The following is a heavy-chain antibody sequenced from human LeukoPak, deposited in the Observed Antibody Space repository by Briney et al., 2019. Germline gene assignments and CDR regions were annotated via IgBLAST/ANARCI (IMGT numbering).Heavy chain of an antibody. CDR1: GFTFDDYA. J-gene: IGHJ4*02. CDR3: AKGVYDFWSGYYGSVDY. Sequence: GGSLRLSRAASGFTFDDYAMHWVRQAPGKGLEWVSGISWNSGSIGYADSVKGRFTISRDNAKNSLYLQVNSLRAEDTALYYCAKGVYDFWSGYYGSVDYWGQGTLVTVSS. V-gene: IGHV3-9*01. CDR2: ISWNSGSI. D-gene: IGHD3-3*01.